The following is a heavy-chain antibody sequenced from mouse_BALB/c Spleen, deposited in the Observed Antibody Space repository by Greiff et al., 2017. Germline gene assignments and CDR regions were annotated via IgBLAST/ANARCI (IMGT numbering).Heavy chain of an antibody. CDR3: ARDRGLRRYAMDY. D-gene: IGHD2-4*01. V-gene: IGHV2-6-7*01. J-gene: IGHJ4*01. CDR2: IWGDGST. Sequence: QVQLQQSGPGLVAPSQSLSITCTVSGFSLTGYGVNWVRQPPGKGLEWLGMIWGDGSTDYNSALKSRLSISKDNSKSQVFLKMNSLQTDDTARYYCARDRGLRRYAMDYWGQGTSVTVSS. CDR1: GFSLTGYG.